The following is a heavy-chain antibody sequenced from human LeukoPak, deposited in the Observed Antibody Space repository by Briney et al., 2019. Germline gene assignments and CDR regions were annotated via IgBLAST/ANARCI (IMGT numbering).Heavy chain of an antibody. D-gene: IGHD6-19*01. V-gene: IGHV1-2*02. CDR2: INPNSGGT. J-gene: IGHJ4*02. CDR1: GYTFTGYY. Sequence: ASVKVSCKASGYTFTGYYMHWVRQAPGQGLEWMGWINPNSGGTNYAQKLQGRVTMTTDTSTSTAYMELRSLRSDDTAVYYRARAGRHGSGWYLDYWGQGTLVTVSS. CDR3: ARAGRHGSGWYLDY.